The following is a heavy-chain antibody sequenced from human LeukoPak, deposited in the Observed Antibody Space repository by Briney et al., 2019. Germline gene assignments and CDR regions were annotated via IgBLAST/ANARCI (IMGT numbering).Heavy chain of an antibody. D-gene: IGHD3-10*01. V-gene: IGHV1-69*13. CDR2: IIPIFGTA. CDR1: GGTFSSYA. J-gene: IGHJ4*02. CDR3: ATSFGELLGFDY. Sequence: SVKVSCKASGGTFSSYAISWVRQAPGQGLEWMGGIIPIFGTANYAQKFQGRVTITADESTSTAYMELSSLRSEDTAVYYCATSFGELLGFDYWGQGTLVTVSS.